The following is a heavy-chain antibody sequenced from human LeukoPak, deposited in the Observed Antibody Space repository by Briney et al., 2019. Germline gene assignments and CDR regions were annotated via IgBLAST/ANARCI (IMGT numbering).Heavy chain of an antibody. CDR1: GFTFSSYG. D-gene: IGHD6-13*01. Sequence: GRSLRLSCAASGFTFSSYGMHWVRQAPGKGLEWVAVISYDGSNKYYADSVKGRFTISRDNSKNTLYLQMNSLRAEDTAVYYCAKLGASIAAAGTGAEGYYYYYYYMDVWGKGTTVTVSS. CDR3: AKLGASIAAAGTGAEGYYYYYYYMDV. J-gene: IGHJ6*03. V-gene: IGHV3-30*18. CDR2: ISYDGSNK.